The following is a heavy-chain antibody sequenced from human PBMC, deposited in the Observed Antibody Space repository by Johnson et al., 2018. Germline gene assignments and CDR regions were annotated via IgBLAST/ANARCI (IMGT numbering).Heavy chain of an antibody. V-gene: IGHV3-33*01. CDR1: GFNFSDYG. D-gene: IGHD1-26*01. J-gene: IGHJ6*02. CDR3: ARDLKPNSGSYQRIPAKYYYYAMDV. Sequence: QVQLVEAGGGVVQPGRSLRLSCAASGFNFSDYGMHWVRQATGKGLEWVAILWSDINNKYYADPVRGRFTISRDNFKNTLFLQVNSLRAEDTAVYYCARDLKPNSGSYQRIPAKYYYYAMDVWGQGTTVTVSS. CDR2: LWSDINNK.